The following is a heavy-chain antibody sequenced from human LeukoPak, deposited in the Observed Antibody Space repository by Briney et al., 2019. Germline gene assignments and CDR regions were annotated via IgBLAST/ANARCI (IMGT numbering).Heavy chain of an antibody. CDR1: GYTFTSYG. Sequence: ASVKVSCKASGYTFTSYGISWVRQAPGQGLEWMGWISAYNGNTNYAQKLQGRVTMTTDTSTSTAYMELRSLRSDDTAVYYCARVYGDYVLNHAFDIWGQGTMVTVSS. V-gene: IGHV1-18*01. D-gene: IGHD4-17*01. CDR3: ARVYGDYVLNHAFDI. CDR2: ISAYNGNT. J-gene: IGHJ3*02.